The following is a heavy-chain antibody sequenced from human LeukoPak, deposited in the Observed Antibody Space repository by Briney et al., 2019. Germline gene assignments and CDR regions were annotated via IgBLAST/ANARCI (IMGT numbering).Heavy chain of an antibody. CDR3: ARDSPSLNIAADSVDFYYYYYMDV. D-gene: IGHD6-13*01. CDR2: IIPIFGTA. V-gene: IGHV1-69*13. J-gene: IGHJ6*03. Sequence: SVKVSCKASGYTFTSYDINWVRQATGQGLEWMGGIIPIFGTANYAQKFQGRVTITADESTSTAYMELSSLRSEDTAVYYCARDSPSLNIAADSVDFYYYYYMDVWGKGTTVTVSS. CDR1: GYTFTSYD.